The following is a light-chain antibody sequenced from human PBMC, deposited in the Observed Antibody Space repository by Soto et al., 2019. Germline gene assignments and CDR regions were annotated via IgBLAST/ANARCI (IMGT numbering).Light chain of an antibody. CDR1: QSVRSS. Sequence: EIVMTQSPATLSVSPGERATLSCRASQSVRSSIAWYQHKPGQAPRLLIYGASTRATGIQARISGSGSGTEFTLTISSLQSEDFAVYYCKQYNNWPQTFGQGTKVDIK. CDR2: GAS. J-gene: IGKJ1*01. CDR3: KQYNNWPQT. V-gene: IGKV3-15*01.